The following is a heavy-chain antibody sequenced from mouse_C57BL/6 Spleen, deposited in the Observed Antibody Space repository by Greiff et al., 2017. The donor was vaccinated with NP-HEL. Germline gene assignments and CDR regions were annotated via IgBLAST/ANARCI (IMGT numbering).Heavy chain of an antibody. CDR1: GYTFTSYW. Sequence: QVQLQQPGAELVKPGASVKMSCKASGYTFTSYWMTWVKQRPGQGLEWIGDIYPGSGSTNYNEKFKSKATLTVDTSSSTAYMQLSSLTSEDSAVYYCARSRYSNFWFAYWGQGTLVTVSA. CDR2: IYPGSGST. D-gene: IGHD2-5*01. J-gene: IGHJ3*01. V-gene: IGHV1-55*01. CDR3: ARSRYSNFWFAY.